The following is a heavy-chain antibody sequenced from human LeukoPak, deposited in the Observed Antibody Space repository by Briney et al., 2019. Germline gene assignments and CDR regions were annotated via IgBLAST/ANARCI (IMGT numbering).Heavy chain of an antibody. J-gene: IGHJ4*02. CDR3: ARDSNMIVVVTTYFDY. CDR2: ISYDGSNK. Sequence: PGGSLRLSCAASGFTFSSYAMHWVRQAPGKGLEWVAFISYDGSNKYYADSVKGRFTISRDNSKNTLYLQMNSLRAEDTAEYYCARDSNMIVVVTTYFDYWGQGTLVTVSS. D-gene: IGHD3-22*01. V-gene: IGHV3-30-3*01. CDR1: GFTFSSYA.